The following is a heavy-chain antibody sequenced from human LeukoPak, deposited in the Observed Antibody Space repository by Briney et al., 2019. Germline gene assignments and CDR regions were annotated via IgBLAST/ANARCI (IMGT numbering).Heavy chain of an antibody. CDR2: INHSGST. Sequence: SETLSLTCAVYGGSFSGYYWSWIRQPPGKGLEWIGEINHSGSTNYNPSLKSRVTISVDTSKNQFSLKLSSVTAADTAVYYCAQELWFQVVGYWGQGTLVTVSS. CDR1: GGSFSGYY. J-gene: IGHJ4*02. D-gene: IGHD3-10*01. V-gene: IGHV4-34*01. CDR3: AQELWFQVVGY.